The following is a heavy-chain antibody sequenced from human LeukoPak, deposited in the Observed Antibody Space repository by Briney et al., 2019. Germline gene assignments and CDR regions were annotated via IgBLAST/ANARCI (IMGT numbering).Heavy chain of an antibody. D-gene: IGHD1-14*01. V-gene: IGHV4-4*07. CDR1: GYSINDYY. Sequence: SETLSLTCSASGYSINDYYWSWIRQPAGKGLEWIGRIYSSGSTDYNPSLKSRLAMSVDTSKNQFSLKLSSVTAADTAVYYCARCNRGGRTHYYFDYWGQGTLVTVSS. CDR3: ARCNRGGRTHYYFDY. J-gene: IGHJ4*02. CDR2: IYSSGST.